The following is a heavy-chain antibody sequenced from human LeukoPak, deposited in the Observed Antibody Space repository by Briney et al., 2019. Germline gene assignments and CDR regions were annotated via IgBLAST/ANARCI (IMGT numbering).Heavy chain of an antibody. J-gene: IGHJ2*01. Sequence: NPSETLSLTCTVSGGSISSYYWSWIRQPPGKGLEWIGYIYYSGSTNYNPSLKSRLTISVDTSKNQFSLRLSSVTAADTAVYYCARFSGSYLWYFDLWGRGTLITVSS. CDR1: GGSISSYY. D-gene: IGHD1-26*01. CDR3: ARFSGSYLWYFDL. CDR2: IYYSGST. V-gene: IGHV4-59*01.